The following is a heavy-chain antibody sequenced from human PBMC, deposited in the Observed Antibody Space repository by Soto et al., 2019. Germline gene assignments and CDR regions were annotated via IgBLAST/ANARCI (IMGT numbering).Heavy chain of an antibody. CDR2: ISSSSSYI. J-gene: IGHJ6*02. D-gene: IGHD6-19*01. V-gene: IGHV3-21*01. Sequence: GGSLRLSCAASGFTFSSYSMNWVRQAPGKGLEWVSSISSSSSYIYYADSVKGRFTISRDNAKNSLYLQMNSLRAEDTAVYYCARYHSSGWYRDCNYYYGMDVWGQGTTVTVSS. CDR1: GFTFSSYS. CDR3: ARYHSSGWYRDCNYYYGMDV.